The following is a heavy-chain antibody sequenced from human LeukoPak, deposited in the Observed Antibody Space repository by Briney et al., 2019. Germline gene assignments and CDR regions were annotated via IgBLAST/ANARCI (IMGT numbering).Heavy chain of an antibody. Sequence: PSETLSLTCTVSGGSISSYYWSWIRQPPGKGLEWIGYIYYSGSTNYNPSLKSRVTISVDTSKNQFSLKLGSVTAADTAVYYCARGISYSSSPHFDYWGQGTLVTVSS. CDR1: GGSISSYY. J-gene: IGHJ4*02. D-gene: IGHD6-6*01. V-gene: IGHV4-59*01. CDR3: ARGISYSSSPHFDY. CDR2: IYYSGST.